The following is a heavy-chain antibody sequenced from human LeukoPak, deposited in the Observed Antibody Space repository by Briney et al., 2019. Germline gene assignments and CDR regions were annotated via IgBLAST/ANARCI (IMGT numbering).Heavy chain of an antibody. CDR2: INAGNGNT. Sequence: ASVKVSCKASGYTFTSYAMHWVRQAPGQRLEWMGWINAGNGNTKYSQKFQGRVTITRDTSASTAYMELSSLRSEDTAVYYCARDKFHSSGWYYYYYGMDVWGQGTTVTVSS. V-gene: IGHV1-3*01. CDR3: ARDKFHSSGWYYYYYGMDV. CDR1: GYTFTSYA. J-gene: IGHJ6*02. D-gene: IGHD6-19*01.